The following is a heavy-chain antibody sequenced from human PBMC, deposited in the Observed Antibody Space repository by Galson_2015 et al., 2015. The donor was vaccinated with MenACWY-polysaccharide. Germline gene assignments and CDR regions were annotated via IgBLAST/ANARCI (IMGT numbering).Heavy chain of an antibody. D-gene: IGHD2/OR15-2a*01. CDR2: IIPIFGTA. CDR1: GGTFSGYA. J-gene: IGHJ4*02. CDR3: ARGRVIDPSGADY. V-gene: IGHV1-69*13. Sequence: SVQVSCKASGGTFSGYAISWVRQAPGQGLEWMGGIIPIFGTAYYAQKFQGRVTITADESTSTAYMELSSLRSEDTAVYYCARGRVIDPSGADYWGQGTLVTVSS.